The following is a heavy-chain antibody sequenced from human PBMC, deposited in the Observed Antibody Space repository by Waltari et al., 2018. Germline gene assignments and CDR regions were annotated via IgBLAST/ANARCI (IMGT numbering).Heavy chain of an antibody. Sequence: QVHLQQWGAGLLRPSETLSLICAVYGGSLLGFYLGWIRQPPGKGLEWIGEINHSPNSNYNPSLRSRVHMSIDTSQNQFSLQLTSVTAADTGVYYCVRLEDCTGPGGNCYSGAPFAVDVWGQGTTVTVPS. J-gene: IGHJ6*02. CDR3: VRLEDCTGPGGNCYSGAPFAVDV. D-gene: IGHD2-8*02. V-gene: IGHV4-34*01. CDR1: GGSLLGFY. CDR2: INHSPNS.